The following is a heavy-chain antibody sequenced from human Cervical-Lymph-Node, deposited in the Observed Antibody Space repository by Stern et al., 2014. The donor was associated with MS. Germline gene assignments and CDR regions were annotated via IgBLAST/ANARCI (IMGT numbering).Heavy chain of an antibody. V-gene: IGHV3-7*01. Sequence: QLVESGGGLVQPGGSLRLSCAASGFTFSRPWISWVRRAPGEGLEWVANIKQDGSEKNYVDSVKGRFTISRDNAKNSLYLQMNSLRAEDTAMYYCAREGYCDYWGQGTLVTVSS. CDR2: IKQDGSEK. CDR3: AREGYCDY. CDR1: GFTFSRPW. J-gene: IGHJ4*02. D-gene: IGHD2-15*01.